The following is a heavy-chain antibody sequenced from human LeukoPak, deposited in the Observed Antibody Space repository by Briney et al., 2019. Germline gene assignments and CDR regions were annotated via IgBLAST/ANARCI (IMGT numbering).Heavy chain of an antibody. D-gene: IGHD6-13*01. CDR2: INPNSGGT. CDR3: ARDLGSSWYFQH. J-gene: IGHJ1*01. V-gene: IGHV1-2*02. CDR1: GYTFTGYY. Sequence: ASVKVSCKASGYTFTGYYMHWVRQAPGQGLEWMGWINPNSGGTNYAQKFQGRVTMTRDTSISTAYMELSRLRSDDTAVYYCARDLGSSWYFQHWGQGTLVTVSS.